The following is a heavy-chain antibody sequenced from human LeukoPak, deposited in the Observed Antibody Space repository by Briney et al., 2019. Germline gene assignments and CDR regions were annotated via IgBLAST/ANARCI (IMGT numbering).Heavy chain of an antibody. V-gene: IGHV4-38-2*02. D-gene: IGHD3-22*01. CDR2: IYHSGST. CDR1: GYSNSSGYY. J-gene: IGHJ1*01. Sequence: SETLSLTCNVSGYSNSSGYYWAWIRQSPGKGLEWIGSIYHSGSTYYNPSLKSRVTMSVDTSKKQFSLNLSSVTAADTAVYYCARETDYYDSSGYSAEYFQHWGQGTLVTVSS. CDR3: ARETDYYDSSGYSAEYFQH.